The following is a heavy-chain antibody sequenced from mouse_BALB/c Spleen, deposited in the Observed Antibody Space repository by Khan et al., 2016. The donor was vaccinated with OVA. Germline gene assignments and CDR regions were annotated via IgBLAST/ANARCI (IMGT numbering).Heavy chain of an antibody. Sequence: EVKLLESGPGLVKPSQSLSLTCSVTGYSITSVYYWNWIRQFPGKKMEWMGYISYDGRNKYNQSLKNRVSITRDTSKNQVFLTLNSVNTEDTATYSCAREDRYYAMDYWGQGTSVTVSS. CDR1: GYSITSVYY. J-gene: IGHJ4*01. CDR3: AREDRYYAMDY. D-gene: IGHD2-14*01. V-gene: IGHV3-6*02. CDR2: ISYDGRN.